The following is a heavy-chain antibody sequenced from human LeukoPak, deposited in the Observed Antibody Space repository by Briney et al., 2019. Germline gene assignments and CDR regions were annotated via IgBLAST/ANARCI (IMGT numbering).Heavy chain of an antibody. Sequence: GGSLRLSCAASGFTFSSYWMSWVRQAPGKGLEWVANMKQDGSEKYYVDSVKGRFTISRDNAKNSLYLQMNSLRAEDTAVYYCARDCSSTSSQLYFYYYYYYMDVWGKGTTVTVSS. V-gene: IGHV3-7*01. D-gene: IGHD2-2*01. J-gene: IGHJ6*03. CDR2: MKQDGSEK. CDR3: ARDCSSTSSQLYFYYYYYYMDV. CDR1: GFTFSSYW.